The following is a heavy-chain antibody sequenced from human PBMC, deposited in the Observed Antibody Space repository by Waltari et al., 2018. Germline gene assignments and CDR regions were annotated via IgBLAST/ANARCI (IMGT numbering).Heavy chain of an antibody. J-gene: IGHJ5*02. CDR1: GSTFTSYD. CDR2: MNPNSGNT. V-gene: IGHV1-8*03. D-gene: IGHD6-13*01. CDR3: ARGVFGYSSSWYWFDP. Sequence: QVQLVQSGAEVKKPGASVTVPCKASGSTFTSYDINWVRQATGQGLEWMGWMNPNSGNTGYAQKFQGRVTITRNTSISTAYMELSSLRSEDTAVYYCARGVFGYSSSWYWFDPWGQGTLVTVSS.